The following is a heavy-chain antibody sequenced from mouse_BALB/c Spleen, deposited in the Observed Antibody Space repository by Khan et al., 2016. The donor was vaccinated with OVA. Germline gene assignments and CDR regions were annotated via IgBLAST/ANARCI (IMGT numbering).Heavy chain of an antibody. J-gene: IGHJ3*01. CDR3: ARSPYGNFAY. Sequence: DVMLVESGGGLVKPGGSLKLSCVASGFTFSTYAMSWVRQTPEKRLEWVATISSDGDYTYYPDNVTGRFTISRDNAKNTLYLQMSSLRAEDTAMYYCARSPYGNFAYWGQGTLVTVSA. V-gene: IGHV5-9-1*01. D-gene: IGHD2-1*01. CDR2: ISSDGDYT. CDR1: GFTFSTYA.